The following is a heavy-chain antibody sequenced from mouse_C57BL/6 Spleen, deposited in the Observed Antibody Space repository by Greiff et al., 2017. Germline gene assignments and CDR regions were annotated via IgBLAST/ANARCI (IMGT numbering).Heavy chain of an antibody. CDR2: FYPGSGSI. D-gene: IGHD1-1*01. CDR1: GYTFTEYT. V-gene: IGHV1-62-2*01. Sequence: VQLQQSGAELVKPGASVKLSCKASGYTFTEYTIHWVKQRSGQGLEWIGWFYPGSGSIKYNEKFKDKATLTADKSSSTVYMELSRLTSEDSAVYFCARHEDQYYYGSSYVGWFAYWGQGTLVTVSA. J-gene: IGHJ3*01. CDR3: ARHEDQYYYGSSYVGWFAY.